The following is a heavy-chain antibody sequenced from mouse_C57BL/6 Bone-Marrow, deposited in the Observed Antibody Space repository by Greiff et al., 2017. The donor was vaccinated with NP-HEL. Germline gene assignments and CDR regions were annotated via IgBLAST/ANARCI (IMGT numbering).Heavy chain of an antibody. CDR2: IDPENGDT. D-gene: IGHD1-1*01. CDR3: THYYGSRGAMDY. J-gene: IGHJ4*01. CDR1: GFNIKDDY. V-gene: IGHV14-4*01. Sequence: EVQLQQSGAELVRPGASVKLSCTASGFNIKDDYMHWVKQRPEQGLEWIGWIDPENGDTEYASKFQGKATITADTSSNTAYLQLSSLTSEDTAVYYCTHYYGSRGAMDYWGQGTSVTASS.